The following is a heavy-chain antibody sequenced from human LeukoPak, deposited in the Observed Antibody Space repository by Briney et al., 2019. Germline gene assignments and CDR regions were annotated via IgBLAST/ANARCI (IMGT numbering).Heavy chain of an antibody. V-gene: IGHV3-11*01. D-gene: IGHD1-26*01. CDR3: AKDLKGAQPIPIDY. Sequence: GGSLRLSCAASEFTFSDYYMSWIRQAPGKGLEWVSYISYSGDTIYYADSVKGRFTISRDNSKNTLYLQMNSLRAEDTAIYYCAKDLKGAQPIPIDYWGQGTLVTVSS. J-gene: IGHJ4*02. CDR1: EFTFSDYY. CDR2: ISYSGDTI.